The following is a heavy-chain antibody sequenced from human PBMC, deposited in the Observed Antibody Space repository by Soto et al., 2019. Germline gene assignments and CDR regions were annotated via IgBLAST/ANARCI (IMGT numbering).Heavy chain of an antibody. CDR3: AREGYSGYDSKARDAFDI. D-gene: IGHD5-12*01. Sequence: GGSLRLSCAASGFTFSSYAMHWVRQAPGKGLEWVAVISYDGSNKYYADSVKGRFTISRDNSKNTLYLQMNSLRAEDTAVYYCAREGYSGYDSKARDAFDIWGQGTMVTVSS. J-gene: IGHJ3*02. CDR2: ISYDGSNK. CDR1: GFTFSSYA. V-gene: IGHV3-30-3*01.